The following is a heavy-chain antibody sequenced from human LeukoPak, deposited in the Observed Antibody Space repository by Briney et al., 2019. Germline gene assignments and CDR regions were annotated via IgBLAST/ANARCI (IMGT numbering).Heavy chain of an antibody. V-gene: IGHV3-30*04. Sequence: GGSLRLSCAASGFTFSSDAMHWVRQDPGKGLEWVALISFDGNNKYYADSVKGRFTISRDNSKNTLYLQMNSLRTDDAAVYYCARAGNYYGSGSFYAKIDSLGQGTLVTVSS. J-gene: IGHJ4*02. CDR2: ISFDGNNK. CDR1: GFTFSSDA. D-gene: IGHD3-10*01. CDR3: ARAGNYYGSGSFYAKIDS.